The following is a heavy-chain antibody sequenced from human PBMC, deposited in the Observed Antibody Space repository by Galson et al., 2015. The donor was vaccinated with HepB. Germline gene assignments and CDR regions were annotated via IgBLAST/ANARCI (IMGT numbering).Heavy chain of an antibody. Sequence: SVKVSCKASGYTFTSYHMHWVRQAPGQGLEWMGGIIPIFGTPNYAQKFQGRVTITADESTSTAYMELSSLRSEDTAVYYCARGDCSGGSCYTGDYYYYNGVDVWGQGTTVTVSS. CDR2: IIPIFGTP. D-gene: IGHD2-15*01. J-gene: IGHJ6*02. CDR1: GYTFTSYH. V-gene: IGHV1-69*13. CDR3: ARGDCSGGSCYTGDYYYYNGVDV.